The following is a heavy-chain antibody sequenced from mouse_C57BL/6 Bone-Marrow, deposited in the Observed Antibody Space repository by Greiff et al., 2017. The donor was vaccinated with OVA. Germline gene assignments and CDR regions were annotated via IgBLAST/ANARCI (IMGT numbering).Heavy chain of an antibody. D-gene: IGHD1-1*01. Sequence: EVMLVESGGGLVQPGGSLKLSCAASGFTFSDYYMSWVRQTPEKRLEWVAYISNGGGSTYYQDTVKGRFTISRDNAKNTLYLQMSRLKSEDTAMDYCARRYYGSSYYFDYWGQGTTLTVSS. CDR1: GFTFSDYY. V-gene: IGHV5-12*01. J-gene: IGHJ2*01. CDR3: ARRYYGSSYYFDY. CDR2: ISNGGGST.